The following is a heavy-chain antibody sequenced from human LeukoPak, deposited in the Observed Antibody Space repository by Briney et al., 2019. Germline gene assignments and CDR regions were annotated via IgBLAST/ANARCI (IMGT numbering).Heavy chain of an antibody. Sequence: ASVKVSCKASGYTFTSYGISWVRQAPGQGIEWMGWINPNSGGTNYEQKFQGRVTMTRDTSISTAYMELSSLRSDDTAVYYCARLYCSSTSCHPGYWGQGTLVTVSS. J-gene: IGHJ4*02. CDR2: INPNSGGT. D-gene: IGHD2-2*01. CDR3: ARLYCSSTSCHPGY. V-gene: IGHV1-2*02. CDR1: GYTFTSYG.